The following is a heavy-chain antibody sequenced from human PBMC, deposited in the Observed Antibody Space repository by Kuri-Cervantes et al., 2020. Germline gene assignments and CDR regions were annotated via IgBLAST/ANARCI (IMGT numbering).Heavy chain of an antibody. CDR3: ARDANVYYYYGMDV. CDR2: ISSSSSYI. J-gene: IGHJ6*02. Sequence: GESLKISCAASGFTFSSYAMSWVRQAPGKGLEWVSSISSSSSYIYYADSVKGRFTISRDNAKNSLYLQMNSLRAEDTAVYYCARDANVYYYYGMDVWGQGTTVTVSS. CDR1: GFTFSSYA. V-gene: IGHV3-21*01.